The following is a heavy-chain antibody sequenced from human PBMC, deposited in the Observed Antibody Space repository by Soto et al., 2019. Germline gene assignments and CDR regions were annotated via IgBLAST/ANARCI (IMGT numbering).Heavy chain of an antibody. CDR2: IYYSGST. Sequence: SETLSLTCTVSGGSISSYYWSWIRQPPGKGLEWIGYIYYSGSTNYNPSLKSRVTISVDTSKNQFSLKLSSVTAADTAVYYCARAVAGPNYFGYWGQGTLVTVSS. J-gene: IGHJ4*02. V-gene: IGHV4-59*01. CDR1: GGSISSYY. D-gene: IGHD6-19*01. CDR3: ARAVAGPNYFGY.